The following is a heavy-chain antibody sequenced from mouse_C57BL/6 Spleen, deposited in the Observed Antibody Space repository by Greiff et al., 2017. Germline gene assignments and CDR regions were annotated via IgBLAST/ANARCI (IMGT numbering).Heavy chain of an antibody. D-gene: IGHD1-1*01. CDR1: GYTFTDYA. J-gene: IGHJ1*03. V-gene: IGHV1-67*01. CDR3: ASFIYYYGSSPDWYFDV. CDR2: ISTYYGDA. Sequence: QVQLQQSGPELVRPGVSVKISCKGSGYTFTDYAMHWVKQSHAKSLEWIGVISTYYGDASYNQKFKDKATMTVDKSSSTAYMELARLTSEDSAVYYCASFIYYYGSSPDWYFDVWGTGTTVTVSS.